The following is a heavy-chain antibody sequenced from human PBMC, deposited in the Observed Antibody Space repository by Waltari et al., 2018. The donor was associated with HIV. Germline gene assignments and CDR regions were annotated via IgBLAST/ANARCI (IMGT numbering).Heavy chain of an antibody. Sequence: QVQLVQSGAAVKKPGASVKVSCKVSGYTLTELPMQWVRQAPGKGLEWMGGFDPEDGETIYAQKFQGRVTMTEDTSTDTAYLELSSLRSEDTAVYYCATDLRGSYSYWYFDLWGRGTLVTVSS. J-gene: IGHJ2*01. CDR2: FDPEDGET. V-gene: IGHV1-24*01. D-gene: IGHD1-26*01. CDR1: GYTLTELP. CDR3: ATDLRGSYSYWYFDL.